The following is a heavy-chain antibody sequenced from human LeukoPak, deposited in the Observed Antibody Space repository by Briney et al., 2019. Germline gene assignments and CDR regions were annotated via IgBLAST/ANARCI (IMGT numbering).Heavy chain of an antibody. V-gene: IGHV1-2*02. CDR1: EYIFTIYH. CDR3: ALVTSGNWWFDP. J-gene: IGHJ5*02. Sequence: ASVKVSCTTSEYIFTIYHIHWVRQAPGQGLEWMAWINPDSGVTKYAQDLQGRVTVARDTSLTTTYMELSTLTSDDMAVYYCALVTSGNWWFDPWGQGTLVTVSS. D-gene: IGHD2-21*02. CDR2: INPDSGVT.